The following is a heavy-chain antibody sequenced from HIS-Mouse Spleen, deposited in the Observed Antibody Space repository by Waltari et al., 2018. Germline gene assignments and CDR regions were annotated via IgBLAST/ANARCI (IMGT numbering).Heavy chain of an antibody. CDR2: IYYSGRT. J-gene: IGHJ4*02. CDR3: ARSAQGGSYYFDY. D-gene: IGHD1-26*01. Sequence: QVQLQESGPGLVKPSETLSLTCTVSGGSISSYYWSWIRQPPGKGLEWIGYIYYSGRTNYNPSLKSRVTISVDTSKNQFSLKLSSVTAADTAVYYCARSAQGGSYYFDYWGQGTLVTVSS. CDR1: GGSISSYY. V-gene: IGHV4-59*01.